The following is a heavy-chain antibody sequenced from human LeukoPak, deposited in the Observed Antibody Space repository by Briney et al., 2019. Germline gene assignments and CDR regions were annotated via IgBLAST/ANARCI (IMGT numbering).Heavy chain of an antibody. Sequence: GRSLRLSCAASGFTFSSYAMHWVRQAPGKGLEWVAVISYDGSNKYYADSVKGRFTISRDNSKNTLYLQMNSLGAEDTALYHCARFYSSGWFGALDYWGQGILVTVSS. D-gene: IGHD6-19*01. V-gene: IGHV3-30*04. CDR1: GFTFSSYA. CDR3: ARFYSSGWFGALDY. J-gene: IGHJ4*02. CDR2: ISYDGSNK.